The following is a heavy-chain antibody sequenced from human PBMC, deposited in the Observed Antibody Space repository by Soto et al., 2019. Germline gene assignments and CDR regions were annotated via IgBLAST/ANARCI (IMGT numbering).Heavy chain of an antibody. V-gene: IGHV3-7*01. CDR2: IKQDGSEK. J-gene: IGHJ3*02. CDR3: ARDYYSSDYGDYAEGSSMLAFDI. CDR1: GLTFSSYW. D-gene: IGHD4-17*01. Sequence: PGGSLTLSCAASGLTFSSYWMSWVRQAPGKGLEWVANIKQDGSEKYYVDSVKGRFTISRDNAKNSLYLQMNSLRAEDTAVYYCARDYYSSDYGDYAEGSSMLAFDIWGQGTMVTVSS.